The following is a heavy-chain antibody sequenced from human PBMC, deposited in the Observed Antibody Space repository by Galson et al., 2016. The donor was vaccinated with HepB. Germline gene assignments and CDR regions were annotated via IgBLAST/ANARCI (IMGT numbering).Heavy chain of an antibody. CDR1: GFTFSDYY. CDR3: ARAAYCSGGACYHAFDH. CDR2: TRNKANGYTR. D-gene: IGHD2-15*01. J-gene: IGHJ4*02. Sequence: SLRLSCAASGFTFSDYYMDWVRQAPGKGLEWVGRTRNKANGYTREYAASVKGRLSISRDDSKNSLYLQMNSLRSEDTAEYYCARAAYCSGGACYHAFDHWGQGTLVTVSS. V-gene: IGHV3-72*01.